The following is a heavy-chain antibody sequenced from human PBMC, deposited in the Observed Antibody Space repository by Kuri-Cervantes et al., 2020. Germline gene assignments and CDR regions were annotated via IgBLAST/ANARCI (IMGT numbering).Heavy chain of an antibody. CDR3: ARGCYGSGSYSYYFDY. D-gene: IGHD3-10*01. CDR1: GGSISSYY. V-gene: IGHV4-59*01. Sequence: GSLRLSCTVSGGSISSYYWSWIRQPPGKGLEWIGYIYYSGSTNYNPSLKSRVTISVDTSKNQFSLKLSSVTAADTAVYYCARGCYGSGSYSYYFDYWGQGTLVTVSS. CDR2: IYYSGST. J-gene: IGHJ4*02.